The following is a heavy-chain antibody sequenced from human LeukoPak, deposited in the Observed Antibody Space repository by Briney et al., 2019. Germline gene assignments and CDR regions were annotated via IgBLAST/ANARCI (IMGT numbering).Heavy chain of an antibody. V-gene: IGHV1-18*01. CDR3: ARDKVDCSSTSCYAVHYYYYGMDV. CDR2: ISAYNGNT. CDR1: GYTFTSYG. Sequence: ASVKVSCKASGYTFTSYGISWVRQAPGQGLEWMGWISAYNGNTNYAQKLQGRVTMTTDTSTSTAYMELSSLRSEDTAVYYCARDKVDCSSTSCYAVHYYYYGMDVWGQGTTVTVSS. J-gene: IGHJ6*02. D-gene: IGHD2-2*01.